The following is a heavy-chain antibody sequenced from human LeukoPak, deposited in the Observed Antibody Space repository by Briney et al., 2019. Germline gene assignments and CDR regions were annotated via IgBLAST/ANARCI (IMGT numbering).Heavy chain of an antibody. D-gene: IGHD3-22*01. V-gene: IGHV3-23*01. CDR1: GFTFSSYA. Sequence: PGESLRLSCVASGFTFSSYATSWVRQAPGRGLEWVSSISGSGGSTYYADSVKGRFTISRDNFKNTLYLQMNSLRAEDTAVYYCAKDYYDSSGYYRHAFDIWGQGTMVTVSS. CDR3: AKDYYDSSGYYRHAFDI. CDR2: ISGSGGST. J-gene: IGHJ3*02.